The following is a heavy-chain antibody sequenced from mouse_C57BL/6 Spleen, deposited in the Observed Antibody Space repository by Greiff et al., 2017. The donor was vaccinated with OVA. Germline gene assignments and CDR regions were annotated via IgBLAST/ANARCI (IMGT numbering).Heavy chain of an antibody. D-gene: IGHD2-4*01. J-gene: IGHJ2*01. CDR1: GYAFSSSW. Sequence: VQLQQSGPELVKPGASVKISCKASGYAFSSSWMNWVKQRPGKGLEWIGRIYPGDGDTNYNGKFKGKATLTADKSSSTAYMQISSLTYEDSAVYFCARWDDYGDFDYWGQGTTLTVSS. CDR3: ARWDDYGDFDY. V-gene: IGHV1-82*01. CDR2: IYPGDGDT.